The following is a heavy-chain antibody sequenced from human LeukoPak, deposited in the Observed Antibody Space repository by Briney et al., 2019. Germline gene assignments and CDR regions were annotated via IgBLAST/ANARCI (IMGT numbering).Heavy chain of an antibody. CDR2: IYSGGST. V-gene: IGHV3-53*01. D-gene: IGHD2-15*01. Sequence: GGSLGLSCAASGFTVSNNYMSWVRQAPGEGLEWVSAIYSGGSTFFADSVKGRFNISRDNSKNTLYLQMNSLRTEDTAVYYCASGLRGYGIWGQGTRVIVSS. J-gene: IGHJ3*02. CDR1: GFTVSNNY. CDR3: ASGLRGYGI.